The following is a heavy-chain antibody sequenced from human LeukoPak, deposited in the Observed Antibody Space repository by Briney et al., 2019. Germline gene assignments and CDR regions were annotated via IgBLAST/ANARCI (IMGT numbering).Heavy chain of an antibody. J-gene: IGHJ4*02. V-gene: IGHV3-23*01. D-gene: IGHD3-22*01. Sequence: PGGSLRLSCAASGFTFSSYAMSWVRQAPGKGLEWVAGISGSGGSTYYADSVKGRFTVSRDNPKNTLYLQMNSLRAEDTAFYFCAKRGVVIRVILVGFHKEANYFDSWGQGALVTVSS. CDR2: ISGSGGST. CDR1: GFTFSSYA. CDR3: AKRGVVIRVILVGFHKEANYFDS.